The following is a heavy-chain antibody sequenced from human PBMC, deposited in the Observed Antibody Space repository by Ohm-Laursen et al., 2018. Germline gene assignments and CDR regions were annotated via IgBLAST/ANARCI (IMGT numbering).Heavy chain of an antibody. CDR3: ARMGRPAAIGMDV. D-gene: IGHD2-2*01. CDR2: IDWEDDK. J-gene: IGHJ6*02. V-gene: IGHV2-70*11. Sequence: STQTLTLTCTFSGFSLSTSGTCVSWIRQPPGKALEWLARIDWEDDKYYTTSLETRLTISKDTSKNQVVLTMTNMDPVDTATYYCARMGRPAAIGMDVWGQGTTVTVSS. CDR1: GFSLSTSGTC.